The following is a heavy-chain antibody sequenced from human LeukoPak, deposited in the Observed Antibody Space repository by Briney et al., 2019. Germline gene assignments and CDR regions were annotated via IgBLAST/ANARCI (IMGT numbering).Heavy chain of an antibody. V-gene: IGHV4-59*01. J-gene: IGHJ3*02. CDR2: IYYSGST. D-gene: IGHD4-17*01. CDR1: GGSISSYY. Sequence: SETLSLTCTVSGGSISSYYWSWIRQPPGKGLEWIGYIYYSGSTNYNPSLKSRVTISVDTSKNQLSLKLSSVTAADTAVYYCARDSMMVTTRKDAFDIWGQGTMVTVSS. CDR3: ARDSMMVTTRKDAFDI.